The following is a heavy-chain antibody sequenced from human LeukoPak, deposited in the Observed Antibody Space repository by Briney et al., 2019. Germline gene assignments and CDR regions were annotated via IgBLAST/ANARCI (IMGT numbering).Heavy chain of an antibody. CDR3: ARALIGWFGELTKDGSGAFDI. CDR1: GFTFSSYA. Sequence: GGSLRLSCAASGFTFSSYAMSWVRQAPGKGLEWVSYISSSGSTIYYADSVKGRFTISRDNAKNALYLQMNSLRAEDTAVYYCARALIGWFGELTKDGSGAFDIWGQGTMVTASS. CDR2: ISSSGSTI. V-gene: IGHV3-48*03. D-gene: IGHD3-10*01. J-gene: IGHJ3*02.